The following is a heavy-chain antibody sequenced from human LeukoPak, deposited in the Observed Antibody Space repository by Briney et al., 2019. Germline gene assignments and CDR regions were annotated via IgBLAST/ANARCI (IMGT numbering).Heavy chain of an antibody. Sequence: GGSLRFSCAASGFTFSSYAMSWVRQAPGKGLEWVSSIPASGGSTYYADSVKGRFTISRDNSKNSLYLQMNSLRAEDTAVYYCAKESSGGWYFDYWGQGTLVSVSS. CDR3: AKESSGGWYFDY. CDR2: IPASGGST. D-gene: IGHD6-19*01. V-gene: IGHV3-23*01. CDR1: GFTFSSYA. J-gene: IGHJ4*02.